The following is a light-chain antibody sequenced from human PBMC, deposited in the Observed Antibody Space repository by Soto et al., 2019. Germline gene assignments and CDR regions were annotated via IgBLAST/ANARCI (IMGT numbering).Light chain of an antibody. CDR1: QSVSSN. CDR2: GAS. V-gene: IGKV3-15*01. Sequence: EIVMTQSPATLSVSPGERATLSCRASQSVSSNLGWYQQKPGQAPRLLIYGASTRATGIPARFSGSGSGTEVTLTISSLQSEDFAVYYCQQYSNWPPITFGQGTRLEIK. CDR3: QQYSNWPPIT. J-gene: IGKJ5*01.